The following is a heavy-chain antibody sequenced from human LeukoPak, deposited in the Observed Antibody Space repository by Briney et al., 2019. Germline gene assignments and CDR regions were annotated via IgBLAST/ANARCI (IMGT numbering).Heavy chain of an antibody. V-gene: IGHV4-39*01. CDR3: ARLPDDAFDI. CDR1: GGSISSSSYS. CDR2: IYYSRST. Sequence: SETLSLTCTVSGGSISSSSYSWGWIRQPPGKGLEWIGTIYYSRSTYNNPSLKSRVTISVDTSKNQFSLKLSSVTAADTAVYYCARLPDDAFDIWGQGTMVTVSS. J-gene: IGHJ3*02.